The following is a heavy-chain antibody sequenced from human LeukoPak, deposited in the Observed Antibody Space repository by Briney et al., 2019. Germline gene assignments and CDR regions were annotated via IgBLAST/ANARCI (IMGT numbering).Heavy chain of an antibody. J-gene: IGHJ6*02. CDR2: IYYSGST. CDR1: GGSISSYY. CDR3: ARGGCSSTSCHYYYGMDV. V-gene: IGHV4-59*01. D-gene: IGHD2-2*01. Sequence: PSETLSLTCTVSGGSISSYYWSWIRQPPGKGLEWIGYIYYSGSTNYNPSLKNRVTISVDTSKNQFSLKLSSVTAADTAVYYCARGGCSSTSCHYYYGMDVWGQGTTVTVSS.